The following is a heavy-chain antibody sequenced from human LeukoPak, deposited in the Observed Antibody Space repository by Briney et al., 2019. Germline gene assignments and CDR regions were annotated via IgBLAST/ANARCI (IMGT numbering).Heavy chain of an antibody. CDR1: GGSISSYY. Sequence: SETLSLTCTVSGGSISSYYWSWIRQPPGKGLEWIGYIYYSGSTNYNPSLKSRVTISVDTSKNQFSLKLSSVTAADTAVYYCARGAYDFWSGYISYYYYYYMDVWGKGTTVTVSS. D-gene: IGHD3-3*01. V-gene: IGHV4-59*01. J-gene: IGHJ6*03. CDR2: IYYSGST. CDR3: ARGAYDFWSGYISYYYYYYMDV.